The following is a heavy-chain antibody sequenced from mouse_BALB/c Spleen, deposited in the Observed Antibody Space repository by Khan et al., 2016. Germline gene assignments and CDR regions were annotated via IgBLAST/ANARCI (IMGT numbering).Heavy chain of an antibody. J-gene: IGHJ2*01. CDR2: IDPSSSET. CDR3: ARWSSYFDY. CDR1: GYTFTTYW. V-gene: IGHV1S127*01. Sequence: QVQLQQSGPELVRPGASVKMSCKASGYTFTTYWIHWVKQRPGQGLEWIGMIDPSSSETRFIQKVTDKATLNVDRSSNTAYMQLSSLTSEDSAVYYCARWSSYFDYWGQGSTLTVSS.